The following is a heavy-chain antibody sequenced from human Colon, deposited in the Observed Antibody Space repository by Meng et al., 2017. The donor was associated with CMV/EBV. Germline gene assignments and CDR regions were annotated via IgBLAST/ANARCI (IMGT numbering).Heavy chain of an antibody. CDR3: ARGSLSSGWYGANY. V-gene: IGHV4-59*01. CDR1: GGSISSYY. D-gene: IGHD6-19*01. Sequence: GSLRLSCTVSGGSISSYYWSWIRQPPGKALEWIGYIYYRGSTNYNPSLKSRVTISVDTSKNQFSLKLSSVTAADTAVYYCARGSLSSGWYGANYWGQGTLVTVSS. J-gene: IGHJ4*02. CDR2: IYYRGST.